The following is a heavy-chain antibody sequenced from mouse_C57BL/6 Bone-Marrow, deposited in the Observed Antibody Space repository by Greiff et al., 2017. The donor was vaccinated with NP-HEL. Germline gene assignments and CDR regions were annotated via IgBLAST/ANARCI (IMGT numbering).Heavy chain of an antibody. D-gene: IGHD1-1*01. V-gene: IGHV5-17*01. CDR2: ISSGSSTI. Sequence: EVQVVESGGGLVKPGGSLKLSCAASGFTFSDYGMHWVRQAPEKGLEWVAYISSGSSTIYYADTVKGRFTISRDNAKNTLFLQMTSLRSEDTAMYYCARGGSNRFAYWGQGTLVTVSA. CDR1: GFTFSDYG. CDR3: ARGGSNRFAY. J-gene: IGHJ3*01.